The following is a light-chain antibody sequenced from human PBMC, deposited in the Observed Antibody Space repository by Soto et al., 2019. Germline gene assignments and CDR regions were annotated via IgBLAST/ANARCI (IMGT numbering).Light chain of an antibody. CDR3: QQCRIQPIT. J-gene: IGKJ2*01. CDR1: QSVSSSF. Sequence: EIVLTQSPGTLSLSPGKRAALSCRASQSVSSSFLAWYQQKPGQAPRLLIYGASSRATCIPDKVSGRGSGTDFTLTIIRLETADLGLYYCQQCRIQPITSGQETNLEIK. V-gene: IGKV3-20*01. CDR2: GAS.